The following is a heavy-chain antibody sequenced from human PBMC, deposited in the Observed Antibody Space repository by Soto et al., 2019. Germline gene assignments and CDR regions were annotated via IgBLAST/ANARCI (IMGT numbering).Heavy chain of an antibody. D-gene: IGHD6-19*01. V-gene: IGHV4-39*01. CDR1: GGAINSSSYF. Sequence: SETLSLTCSVSGGAINSSSYFWGWVRQPPGKGLEWIGSIYYSGSTYYNPSLRSRVTISVDTSKNQFSLKLSSVTAADTAVFYCARHYSSGSRNWFDPWGQGTLVTVSS. CDR2: IYYSGST. J-gene: IGHJ5*02. CDR3: ARHYSSGSRNWFDP.